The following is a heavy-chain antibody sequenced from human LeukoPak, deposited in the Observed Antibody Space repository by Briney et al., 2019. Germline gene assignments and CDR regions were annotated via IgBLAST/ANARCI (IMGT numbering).Heavy chain of an antibody. Sequence: PSETLSLTCTVSGGSISSGGYYWSWIRQPPGKGLEWIGYIYHSGSTYYNPSLKSRVTISVDGSKNQFSLKLSSVTAADTAVYYCAWDSSGLGAFDIWGQGTMVTVSS. J-gene: IGHJ3*02. V-gene: IGHV4-30-2*01. CDR1: GGSISSGGYY. CDR2: IYHSGST. D-gene: IGHD3-22*01. CDR3: AWDSSGLGAFDI.